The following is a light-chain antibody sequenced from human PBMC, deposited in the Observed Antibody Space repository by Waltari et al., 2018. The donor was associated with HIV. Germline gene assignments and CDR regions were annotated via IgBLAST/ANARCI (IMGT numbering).Light chain of an antibody. Sequence: EVVLTQSPAALSVSPGERANLSCRASQSIGSYLAWYQQKPGQAPSLLIYDTSNRAAGIPARFSGYGSGTDFILTINSLEPDDSALYYCQQRIFWPVTFGQGTRLEI. J-gene: IGKJ5*01. CDR3: QQRIFWPVT. CDR2: DTS. CDR1: QSIGSY. V-gene: IGKV3-11*01.